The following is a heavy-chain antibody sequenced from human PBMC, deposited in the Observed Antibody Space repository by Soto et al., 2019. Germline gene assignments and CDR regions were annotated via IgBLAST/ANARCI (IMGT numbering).Heavy chain of an antibody. CDR3: ASLEWESSGYADY. CDR2: IKRGGSEK. Sequence: GTLLLSCSASGFTFGSNWMSWVRQAPGKGLEWVANIKRGGSEKYYVDSVKGRFTISRDNAKNTLYLRMNSLRADDKAVYYCASLEWESSGYADYWGQGTQVTVSS. V-gene: IGHV3-7*03. CDR1: GFTFGSNW. J-gene: IGHJ4*02. D-gene: IGHD5-12*01.